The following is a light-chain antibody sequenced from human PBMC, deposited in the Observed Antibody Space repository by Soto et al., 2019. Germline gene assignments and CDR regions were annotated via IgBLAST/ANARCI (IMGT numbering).Light chain of an antibody. J-gene: IGKJ4*01. Sequence: IQVTQSPSSLSASVGDRVTITCRASQDISSYLAWYQQKPGKAPTLLIYAASTLQSGVPSRFSGSASGTEFTLTINGLQPDDFATYYCQQYDTYPLTFGGGTKVDIK. CDR3: QQYDTYPLT. CDR1: QDISSY. V-gene: IGKV1-9*01. CDR2: AAS.